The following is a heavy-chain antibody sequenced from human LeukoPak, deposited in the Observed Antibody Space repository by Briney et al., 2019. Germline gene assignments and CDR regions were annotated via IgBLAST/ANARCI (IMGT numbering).Heavy chain of an antibody. CDR2: IYYSVNT. CDR3: ARVGYYDILTGWIWFDP. D-gene: IGHD3-9*01. V-gene: IGHV4-30-4*01. CDR1: GGSISSGSYY. J-gene: IGHJ5*02. Sequence: PSQTLSLTSTVSGGSISSGSYYWSWIRQPPGKGLEWIGYIYYSVNTYYNPSLKSRVTISVDTSKNQFSLKLSSVTAADTAVYYCARVGYYDILTGWIWFDPWGQGTLVTVSS.